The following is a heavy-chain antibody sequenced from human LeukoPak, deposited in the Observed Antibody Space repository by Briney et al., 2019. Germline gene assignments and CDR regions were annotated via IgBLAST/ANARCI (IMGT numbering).Heavy chain of an antibody. J-gene: IGHJ4*02. CDR1: GFTVSSNS. CDR2: INNSGGRT. Sequence: PGGSLRLSCTVSGFTVSSNSMSWVRQAPGKGLEWVSAINNSGGRTYYADSVKGRFTISRDNSKNTLYLRMNSLRAEDTAEYYCAKGTYGSGHAVTWFDYWGQGTLVTVSS. V-gene: IGHV3-23*01. CDR3: AKGTYGSGHAVTWFDY. D-gene: IGHD3-10*01.